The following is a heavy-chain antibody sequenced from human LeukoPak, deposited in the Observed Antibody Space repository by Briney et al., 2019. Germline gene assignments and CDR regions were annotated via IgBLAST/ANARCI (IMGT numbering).Heavy chain of an antibody. J-gene: IGHJ4*02. D-gene: IGHD6-13*01. V-gene: IGHV3-30*04. Sequence: GGSLRLSCAASGFTFSSYAMHWVRQAPGKGLEWVAVISYDGSNKYYADSVKGRFTISRDNSKNTLYLQMNSLRAEGTAVYYCARDRYLAAAGYFDYWGQGTLVTVSS. CDR2: ISYDGSNK. CDR3: ARDRYLAAAGYFDY. CDR1: GFTFSSYA.